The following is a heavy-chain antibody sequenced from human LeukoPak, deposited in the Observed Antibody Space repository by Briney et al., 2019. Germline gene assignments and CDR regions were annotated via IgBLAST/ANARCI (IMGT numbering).Heavy chain of an antibody. CDR2: ISGSGGST. J-gene: IGHJ4*02. D-gene: IGHD5-24*01. CDR3: AKRKGRWLQFPFDY. Sequence: GGSLRLSCAASEFTFSSYAMSWVRQAPGKGLEWVSAISGSGGSTYYADSVKGRFTISRDNSKNTLYLQMNSLRAEDTAVYYCAKRKGRWLQFPFDYWGQGTLVTVSS. V-gene: IGHV3-23*01. CDR1: EFTFSSYA.